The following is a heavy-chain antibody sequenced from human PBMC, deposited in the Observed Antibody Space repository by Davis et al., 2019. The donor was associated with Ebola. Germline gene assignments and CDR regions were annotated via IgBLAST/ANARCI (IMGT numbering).Heavy chain of an antibody. CDR1: GSVLTSYC. D-gene: IGHD2-2*01. V-gene: IGHV3-30*19. CDR3: ARMPLDYCYGIDV. J-gene: IGHJ6*02. Sequence: GGSWRPSGAAPGSVLTSYCVHGVRLPRGKGLEWVAGKSDDGSNKYYADSVKGRFTISRDNSKNTLYLQMNSLRAEDTAVYYCARMPLDYCYGIDVWGQGTTVTVSS. CDR2: KSDDGSNK.